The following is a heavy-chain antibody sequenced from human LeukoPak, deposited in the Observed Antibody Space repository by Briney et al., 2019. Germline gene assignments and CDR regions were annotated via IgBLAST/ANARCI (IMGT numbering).Heavy chain of an antibody. CDR2: ISSSSSTI. CDR3: AKDRGTMVRGRVYYGMDV. V-gene: IGHV3-48*01. Sequence: PGGFLRLSCAASGFTFSSYSMNWVRQAPGKGLEWVSYISSSSSTIYYADSVKGRFTISRDNAKNSLYLQMNSLRAEDTAVYYCAKDRGTMVRGRVYYGMDVWGQGTTVTVSS. D-gene: IGHD3-10*01. J-gene: IGHJ6*02. CDR1: GFTFSSYS.